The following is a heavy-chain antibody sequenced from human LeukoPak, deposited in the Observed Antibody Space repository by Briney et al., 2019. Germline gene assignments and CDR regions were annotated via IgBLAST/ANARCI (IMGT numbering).Heavy chain of an antibody. Sequence: GGSLRLSCAASGFTFSSYAIHWVRQAPGKGLEYVSAISSNGGSTYYANSVKGRFTISRDNSKNTLYLQMGSLRAEDMAVYYCARVLGYSSSDRKYYYYYMDVWGKGTTVTVSS. D-gene: IGHD6-13*01. J-gene: IGHJ6*03. CDR2: ISSNGGST. CDR3: ARVLGYSSSDRKYYYYYMDV. V-gene: IGHV3-64*01. CDR1: GFTFSSYA.